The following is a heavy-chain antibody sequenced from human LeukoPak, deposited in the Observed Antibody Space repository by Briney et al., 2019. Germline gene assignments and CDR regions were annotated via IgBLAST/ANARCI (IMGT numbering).Heavy chain of an antibody. Sequence: SETLSLTCTVSGGSISSGDYYWSWIRQPPGKGLEWIGYIYYSGSTNYNPSLKSRVTISVDTSKNQFSLKLSSVTAADTAVYYCASMDTAMVFDAFDIWGQGTMVTVSS. D-gene: IGHD5-18*01. CDR1: GGSISSGDYY. CDR2: IYYSGST. V-gene: IGHV4-61*08. CDR3: ASMDTAMVFDAFDI. J-gene: IGHJ3*02.